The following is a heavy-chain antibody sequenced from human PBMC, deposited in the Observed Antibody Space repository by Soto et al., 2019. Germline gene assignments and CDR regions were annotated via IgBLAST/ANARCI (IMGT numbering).Heavy chain of an antibody. CDR2: IYTSGST. CDR3: ASYSSSFPYYYGMDV. CDR1: GGSISSYY. J-gene: IGHJ6*02. Sequence: PSETLSRTCTVSGGSISSYYWSWIRQPAGKGLEWIGRIYTSGSTNYNPSLKSRVTMSVDTSKNQFSLKLSSVTAADTAVYYCASYSSSFPYYYGMDVWGQGTTVTVSS. D-gene: IGHD6-6*01. V-gene: IGHV4-4*07.